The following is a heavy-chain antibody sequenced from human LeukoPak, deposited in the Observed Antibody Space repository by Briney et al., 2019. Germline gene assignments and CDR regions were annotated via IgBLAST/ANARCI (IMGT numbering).Heavy chain of an antibody. Sequence: PSETLSLTCTVSGGSISSYYWSWIRQPPGKGLEWIGYIYYSGSTNYNPSLKSRVTISVDTSKNQFSLKLSSVTAADTAVYYCARGVQLWPKGYYFDYWGQGTLVTVSS. CDR3: ARGVQLWPKGYYFDY. CDR2: IYYSGST. D-gene: IGHD5-18*01. V-gene: IGHV4-59*12. J-gene: IGHJ4*02. CDR1: GGSISSYY.